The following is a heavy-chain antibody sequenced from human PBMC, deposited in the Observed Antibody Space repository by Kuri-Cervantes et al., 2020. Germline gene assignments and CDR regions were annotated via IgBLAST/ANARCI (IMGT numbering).Heavy chain of an antibody. J-gene: IGHJ6*02. V-gene: IGHV3-33*01. D-gene: IGHD6-19*01. CDR2: IWYDGSNK. CDR3: ARDQWLDPYYYYGMDV. CDR1: GFTFSSYG. Sequence: GESLKISCAASGFTFSSYGMHWVRLAPGKGLEWVAVIWYDGSNKYYTDSVKGRFTISRDNSKNTLYLQMNSLRAEDTAVYYCARDQWLDPYYYYGMDVWGQGTTVTVSS.